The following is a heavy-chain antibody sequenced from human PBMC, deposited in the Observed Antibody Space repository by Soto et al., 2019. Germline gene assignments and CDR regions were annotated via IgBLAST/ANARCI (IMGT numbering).Heavy chain of an antibody. CDR2: FDPEDGET. CDR1: GYPLTELS. D-gene: IGHD3-9*01. CDR3: ASGSYYDILTGLNWSDP. V-gene: IGHV1-24*01. Sequence: ASVKVSCKVSGYPLTELSMHWVRQAPGKGLEWMGGFDPEDGETIYAQKFQGRVTMTEDTSTDTAYMELSSLRSEDTAVYYCASGSYYDILTGLNWSDPWGQGTLVTVSS. J-gene: IGHJ5*02.